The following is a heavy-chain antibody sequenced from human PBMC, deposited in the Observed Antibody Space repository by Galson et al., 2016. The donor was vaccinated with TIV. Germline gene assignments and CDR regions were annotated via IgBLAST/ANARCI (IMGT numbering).Heavy chain of an antibody. V-gene: IGHV3-30*04. CDR1: GFTFSSYG. J-gene: IGHJ4*02. D-gene: IGHD3-10*02. CDR2: ISYDGSDI. CDR3: ARVFASYNFDY. Sequence: CAASGFTFSSYGLHWVRQAPGKGLAWVAFISYDGSDINYADSVKGRFTISRDKSKNTLYLQMNSLRPEDTAVYSCARVFASYNFDYWGQGTLVTVSS.